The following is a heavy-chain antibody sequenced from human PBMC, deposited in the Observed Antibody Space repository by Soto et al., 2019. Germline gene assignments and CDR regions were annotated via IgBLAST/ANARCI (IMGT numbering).Heavy chain of an antibody. J-gene: IGHJ5*01. CDR2: ISSSGSTI. Sequence: PGGSLRLSCAASXFTFSDYDMSWIRQAPGKGLEWVSYISSSGSTIYYADSVKGRFTISRDNAKNSQYLQMNSLRAEDTAIYYCATSLLRTATTFDYWGHGTLVTVGS. V-gene: IGHV3-11*01. CDR3: ATSLLRTATTFDY. D-gene: IGHD1-1*01. CDR1: XFTFSDYD.